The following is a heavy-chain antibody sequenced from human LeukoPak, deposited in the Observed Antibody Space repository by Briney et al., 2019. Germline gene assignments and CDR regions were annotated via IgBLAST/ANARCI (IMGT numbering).Heavy chain of an antibody. Sequence: SGPTLVKPTQTLTLTCTFSGLSLSPSGVGVGWIRQPPGKALEWLALIYWDDDKPYSPSLKSRLTITKGTFKNQVVLTMTNMDPVDTATYYCAHSGSSGWHFDYWGQGTLVTVSS. CDR3: AHSGSSGWHFDY. CDR1: GLSLSPSGVG. D-gene: IGHD6-19*01. J-gene: IGHJ4*01. CDR2: IYWDDDK. V-gene: IGHV2-5*02.